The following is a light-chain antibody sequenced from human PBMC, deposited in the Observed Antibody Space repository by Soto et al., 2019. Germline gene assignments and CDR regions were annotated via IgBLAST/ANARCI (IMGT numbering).Light chain of an antibody. CDR3: QQYGISPPVT. CDR1: QSVSSSY. J-gene: IGKJ5*01. CDR2: GAS. Sequence: EIVLTQSPGTLSLSPGKRATLSCRASQSVSSSYLAWYQQKPGQAPRLLIYGASGRATGIPDRFSGSGSGTDFTLTISRLEPEDFAVYYCQQYGISPPVTFGQGTRLQI. V-gene: IGKV3-20*01.